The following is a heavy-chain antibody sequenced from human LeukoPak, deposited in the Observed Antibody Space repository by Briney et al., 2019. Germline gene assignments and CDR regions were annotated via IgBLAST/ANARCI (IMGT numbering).Heavy chain of an antibody. CDR2: IHHSGLT. CDR1: SGPFNGFY. V-gene: IGHV4-34*01. J-gene: IGHJ5*02. CDR3: ARKLGYCSSTSCFNWFDP. D-gene: IGHD2-2*01. Sequence: SETLSLTCAVYSGPFNGFYWTWIRQPPGRGPEWIGEIHHSGLTNYNPSLKSRVTISVDRSKNQFSLKLSSVTAADTAVYYCARKLGYCSSTSCFNWFDPWGQGTLVTVSS.